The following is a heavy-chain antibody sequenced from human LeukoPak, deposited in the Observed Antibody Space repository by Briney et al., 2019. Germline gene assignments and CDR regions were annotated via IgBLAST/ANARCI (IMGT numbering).Heavy chain of an antibody. CDR2: ISGSGGST. CDR3: AIHHQQWLVKNPWDY. CDR1: GFTFSSYA. D-gene: IGHD6-19*01. V-gene: IGHV3-23*01. Sequence: GGSLRLSRAASGFTFSSYAMSWVRPAPGKGLEWVSAISGSGGSTYYADSVKGRFTISRDNSKNTLYLQMNSLRAEDTAVYYWAIHHQQWLVKNPWDYWGQGTLVTVSS. J-gene: IGHJ4*02.